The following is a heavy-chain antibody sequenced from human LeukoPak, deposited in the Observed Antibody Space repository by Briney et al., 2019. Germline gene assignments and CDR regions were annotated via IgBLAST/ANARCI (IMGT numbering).Heavy chain of an antibody. V-gene: IGHV3-48*01. J-gene: IGHJ4*02. Sequence: PGGSLRLSCAASGFTFSSYSMNWVRQAPWKGLEWVSYISSSSSTIYFADSVKGRFTISRDNAESSLYLQMNSLRAEDTAVYYCARVYATSSSWYGDFDYWGQGTLVTVSS. CDR3: ARVYATSSSWYGDFDY. D-gene: IGHD6-13*01. CDR1: GFTFSSYS. CDR2: ISSSSSTI.